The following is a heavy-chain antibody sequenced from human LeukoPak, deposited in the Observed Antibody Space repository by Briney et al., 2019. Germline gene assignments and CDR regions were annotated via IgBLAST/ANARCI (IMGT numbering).Heavy chain of an antibody. D-gene: IGHD2-2*01. V-gene: IGHV7-4-1*02. CDR2: INTNTGNP. CDR3: ARDGLRSCTSSSCYPGEDAFDI. Sequence: ASVKVSCKASGYTFTNYAMNWVRQAPGQGLEWMAWINTNTGNPTYAQGFTGRFVFSLDTSISTAYLHISGLKAEDTAVYYCARDGLRSCTSSSCYPGEDAFDIWGQGTMVTVSS. J-gene: IGHJ3*02. CDR1: GYTFTNYA.